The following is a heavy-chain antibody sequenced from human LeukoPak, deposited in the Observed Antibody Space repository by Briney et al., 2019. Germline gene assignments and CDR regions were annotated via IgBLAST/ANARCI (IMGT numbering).Heavy chain of an antibody. CDR3: AYSSSSPNWFDP. CDR2: INHSGST. Sequence: PSETLSLTCAVYGGSFSGYYWSWIRQPPGKGLEWIGEINHSGSTNYNPSLKSRVTISVDTSKNQFSLKLSSVTAADTAVYYCAYSSSSPNWFDPWGQGTLVTVSS. V-gene: IGHV4-34*01. J-gene: IGHJ5*02. CDR1: GGSFSGYY. D-gene: IGHD6-6*01.